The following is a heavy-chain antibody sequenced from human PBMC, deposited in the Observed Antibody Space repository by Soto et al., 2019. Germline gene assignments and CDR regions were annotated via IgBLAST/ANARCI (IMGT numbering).Heavy chain of an antibody. J-gene: IGHJ3*02. CDR3: VKLSRYTYGSDDAFDI. CDR2: ISSNGGRA. V-gene: IGHV3-64D*06. D-gene: IGHD5-18*01. Sequence: PGGSLRLSCSASGFTFSSYGMHWVRQAPGKGLEYVSAISSNGGRAYYAGSVKGRFTISRDNSKNTLYLQMSSLRPEDTAVYYCVKLSRYTYGSDDAFDIWGQGTMVTVSS. CDR1: GFTFSSYG.